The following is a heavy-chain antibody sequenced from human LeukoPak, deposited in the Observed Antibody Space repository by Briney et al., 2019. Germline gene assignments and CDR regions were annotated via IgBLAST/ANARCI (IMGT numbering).Heavy chain of an antibody. CDR1: GFTFSSYA. Sequence: PGGSLRLSCAASGFTFSSYAMSWVRQAPGKGLEWVSAISASGGSTYYADSVKGHYTISRDNSKNTLYLQMNSLRAEDTAVYYCARDDDDSSGSQADYWGQGTLVTVSS. CDR2: ISASGGST. D-gene: IGHD3-22*01. V-gene: IGHV3-23*01. J-gene: IGHJ4*02. CDR3: ARDDDDSSGSQADY.